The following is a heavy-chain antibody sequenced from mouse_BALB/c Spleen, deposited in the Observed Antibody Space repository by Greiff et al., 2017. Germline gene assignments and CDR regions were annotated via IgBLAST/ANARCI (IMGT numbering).Heavy chain of an antibody. CDR2: INSNGGST. CDR3: ARGGVVATDY. CDR1: GFTFSSYG. J-gene: IGHJ2*01. D-gene: IGHD1-1*01. Sequence: DVKLVESGGGLVQPGGSLKLSCAASGFTFSSYGMSWVRQTPDKRLELVATINSNGGSTYYPDSVKGRFTISRDNAKNTLYLQMSSLKSEDTAMYYCARGGVVATDYWGQGTTLTVSS. V-gene: IGHV5-6-3*01.